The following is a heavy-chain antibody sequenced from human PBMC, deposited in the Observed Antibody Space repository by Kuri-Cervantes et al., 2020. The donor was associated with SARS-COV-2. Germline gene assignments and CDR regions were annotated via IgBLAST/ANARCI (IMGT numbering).Heavy chain of an antibody. V-gene: IGHV2-70*01. CDR3: AREYYDILTGYYTTDY. CDR2: IDWDDDK. CDR1: GFSLSTSGMC. J-gene: IGHJ4*02. D-gene: IGHD3-9*01. Sequence: SGPTLVKPTQTLTLTCTLSGFSLSTSGMCVSWIRQPPGKALEWLALIDWDDDKYYSTSLKTRLTISKDTSKNQVVLTMTNMDPVDTATYYCAREYYDILTGYYTTDYWGQGTLVTVSS.